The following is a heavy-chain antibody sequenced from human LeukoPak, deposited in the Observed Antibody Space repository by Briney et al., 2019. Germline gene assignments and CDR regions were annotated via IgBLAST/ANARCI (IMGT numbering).Heavy chain of an antibody. Sequence: GGSLRLSCTASGFPFSTYYMGWLRQPPGKGLEWVAMINNDGSDKSYVDSLKGRFTISRDNAKNSLFLQMSSLTAEDTAVYYCAFLVREPQHWGRGTLVTVSS. V-gene: IGHV3-7*01. CDR1: GFPFSTYY. D-gene: IGHD3-10*01. J-gene: IGHJ1*01. CDR3: AFLVREPQH. CDR2: INNDGSDK.